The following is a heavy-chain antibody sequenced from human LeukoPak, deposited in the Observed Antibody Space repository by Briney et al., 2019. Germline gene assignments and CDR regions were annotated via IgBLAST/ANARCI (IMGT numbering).Heavy chain of an antibody. CDR2: INHSGST. CDR3: ARLGGGVVYGMDV. Sequence: PSETLSLTCAVYGGSFSGYYWSWIRQPPGKGLEWIGEINHSGSTNYNPSLKSRVTISVDTSKNQFSLKLSSVTAADTAVYYCARLGGGVVYGMDVWGQGTTVTVSS. V-gene: IGHV4-34*01. D-gene: IGHD3-3*01. J-gene: IGHJ6*02. CDR1: GGSFSGYY.